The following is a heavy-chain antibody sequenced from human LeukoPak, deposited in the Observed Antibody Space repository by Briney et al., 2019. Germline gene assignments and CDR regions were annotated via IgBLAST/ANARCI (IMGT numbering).Heavy chain of an antibody. CDR3: ASTKLGYSSGWH. V-gene: IGHV4-59*08. J-gene: IGHJ4*02. Sequence: SETLSLTCIVSGGPISVDYWNWIRQAPGKGLEWIGYIYYTGRTKYNPSLASRLTISIDTSKSQFSLRLTSVTASDTAIYYCASTKLGYSSGWHWGQGTLVTVSS. CDR1: GGPISVDY. D-gene: IGHD6-19*01. CDR2: IYYTGRT.